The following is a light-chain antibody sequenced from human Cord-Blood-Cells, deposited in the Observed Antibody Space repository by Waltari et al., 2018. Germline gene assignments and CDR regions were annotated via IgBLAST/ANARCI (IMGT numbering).Light chain of an antibody. V-gene: IGLV2-8*01. Sequence: QSALTQPPSASGSPGQSVTISCTGTSSDVGGYNYVSWYQQHPGKAPNLMIYEVSKRPSGVPDRFSGSKSGNTASLTVSGLQAEDEADYYCSSYAGSWVFGGGTKLTVL. CDR3: SSYAGSWV. CDR2: EVS. J-gene: IGLJ3*02. CDR1: SSDVGGYNY.